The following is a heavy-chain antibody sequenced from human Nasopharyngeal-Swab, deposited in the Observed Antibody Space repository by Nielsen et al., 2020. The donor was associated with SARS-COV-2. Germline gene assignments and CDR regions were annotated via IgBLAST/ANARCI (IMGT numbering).Heavy chain of an antibody. Sequence: WIPQPPGKGLEWVAVIWYDGSNKYYADSVKGRFTISRDNSKNTLYLQMNSLRAEDTAVYYCARDLSLRYFDWSPGGLWFDPWGQGTLVTVSS. CDR3: ARDLSLRYFDWSPGGLWFDP. CDR2: IWYDGSNK. J-gene: IGHJ5*02. V-gene: IGHV3-33*01. D-gene: IGHD3-9*01.